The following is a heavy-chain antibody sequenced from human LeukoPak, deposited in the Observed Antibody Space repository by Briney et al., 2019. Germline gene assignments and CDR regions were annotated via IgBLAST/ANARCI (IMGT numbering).Heavy chain of an antibody. D-gene: IGHD3-10*01. CDR2: IYYCGST. CDR1: GGSISSGDYY. J-gene: IGHJ4*02. Sequence: SETLSLTCTVSGGSISSGDYYWSWIRQPPGKGLEWIGYIYYCGSTYYNPSLKSRVTISVDTSKNQFSLKLSSVTAADTAVYYCARVLLWFGGHFDYWGQGTLVTVSS. CDR3: ARVLLWFGGHFDY. V-gene: IGHV4-30-4*01.